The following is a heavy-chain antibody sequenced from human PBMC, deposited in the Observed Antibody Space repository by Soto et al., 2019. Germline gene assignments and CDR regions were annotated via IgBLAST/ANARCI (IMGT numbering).Heavy chain of an antibody. CDR3: ATGAPSGAFDI. J-gene: IGHJ3*02. Sequence: ASVKVSCKASGYTFTYRYLHWVRQAPGQALEWMGWITPFNVNTNYAQKFQGRVTMTRDTSTSTVYMELSSLISEDTAVYYCATGAPSGAFDIWGQGTMVTVSS. CDR2: ITPFNVNT. V-gene: IGHV1-45*02. CDR1: GYTFTYRY.